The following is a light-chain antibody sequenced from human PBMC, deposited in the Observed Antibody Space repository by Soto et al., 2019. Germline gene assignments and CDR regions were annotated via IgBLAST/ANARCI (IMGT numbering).Light chain of an antibody. CDR3: QQYGSSGT. CDR1: QSVRSNF. J-gene: IGKJ5*01. Sequence: IVLTQFPATLSLSPGERSTLSCMASQSVRSNFLAWYQQKPGQAPRLLIYGESNRATGIPDRFSGSGSGTDFTLTISRLEPEDFAVYYCQQYGSSGTVGQGTRLEIK. CDR2: GES. V-gene: IGKV3-20*01.